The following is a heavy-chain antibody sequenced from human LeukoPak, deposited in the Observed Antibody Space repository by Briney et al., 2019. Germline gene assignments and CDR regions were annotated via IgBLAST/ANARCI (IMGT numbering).Heavy chain of an antibody. J-gene: IGHJ4*02. V-gene: IGHV3-7*01. D-gene: IGHD5-12*01. Sequence: GSLRLSCAASGFTFSSYWMSWVRQAPGKGLEWVANIKQDRSEKNYVDSVKGRFTISRDNAKNSLDLQMNSLRGEDTAVYYCARAGGYASSWAYWGQGTLVTVSS. CDR2: IKQDRSEK. CDR1: GFTFSSYW. CDR3: ARAGGYASSWAY.